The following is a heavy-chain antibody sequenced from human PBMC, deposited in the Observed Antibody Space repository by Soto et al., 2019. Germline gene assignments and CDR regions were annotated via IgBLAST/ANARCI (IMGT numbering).Heavy chain of an antibody. V-gene: IGHV1-8*01. Sequence: ASVKVSCKASGYTFTSYDINWVRQATGQGLEWMGWMNPNSGNTHYAQKFQGRVTMTRNTSISTAYMELSSLRSEDTAVYYCARTVVVVAAAPMHSHLYGMDVWGQGTTVTVSS. CDR3: ARTVVVVAAAPMHSHLYGMDV. D-gene: IGHD2-15*01. CDR2: MNPNSGNT. J-gene: IGHJ6*02. CDR1: GYTFTSYD.